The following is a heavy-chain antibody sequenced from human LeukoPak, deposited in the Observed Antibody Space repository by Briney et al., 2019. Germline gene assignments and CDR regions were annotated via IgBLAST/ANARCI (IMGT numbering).Heavy chain of an antibody. V-gene: IGHV1-46*01. Sequence: ASVKVSCKASGYTFTSYYMHWVRQAPGQGLEWMGIINPSGGSTSYAQQFQGRVTMTRDMATSTVNMELSSLRSEDTAVYYCARDLTHRDSSGYYPLGLWGQGTLVTVSS. CDR1: GYTFTSYY. J-gene: IGHJ4*02. CDR3: ARDLTHRDSSGYYPLGL. CDR2: INPSGGST. D-gene: IGHD3-22*01.